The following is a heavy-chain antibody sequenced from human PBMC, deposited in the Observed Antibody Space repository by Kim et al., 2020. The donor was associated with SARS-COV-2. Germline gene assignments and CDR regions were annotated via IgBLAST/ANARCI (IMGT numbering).Heavy chain of an antibody. D-gene: IGHD2-2*01. CDR3: TRDGIVVVPAAMPEIRFDY. Sequence: GRFTISRDDSKSIAYLQMNSLKTEDTAVYYCTRDGIVVVPAAMPEIRFDYWGQGTLVTVSS. V-gene: IGHV3-49*02. J-gene: IGHJ4*02.